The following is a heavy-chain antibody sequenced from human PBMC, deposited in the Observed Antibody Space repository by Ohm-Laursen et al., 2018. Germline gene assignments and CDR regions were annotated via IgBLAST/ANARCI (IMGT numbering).Heavy chain of an antibody. J-gene: IGHJ4*02. D-gene: IGHD3-22*01. Sequence: SDTLSLTCGVYGGSFSGYYWTWMRQSPGKGLEWIGDDDHNGRTRYNPSLKTRVIILVDTSKNEFSLKLSSVTVADTAVYYCARGPPLMVEDSSGYYFFDYWGQGTLVTVSS. CDR2: DDHNGRT. V-gene: IGHV4-34*01. CDR3: ARGPPLMVEDSSGYYFFDY. CDR1: GGSFSGYY.